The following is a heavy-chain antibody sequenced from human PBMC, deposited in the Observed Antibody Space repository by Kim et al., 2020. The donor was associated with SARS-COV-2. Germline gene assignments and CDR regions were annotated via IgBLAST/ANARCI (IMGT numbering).Heavy chain of an antibody. CDR1: GFTFSSYA. CDR3: AKDQRIIFRGLDAFDS. J-gene: IGHJ3*02. D-gene: IGHD2-21*01. CDR2: ISGSGGST. V-gene: IGHV3-23*01. Sequence: GGSLRLSCAASGFTFSSYAMSWVRQAPGKGLEWGSAISGSGGSTYYADPVKGRFTTSRDNSKNTLYLQMNSLRAEDTAVYYCAKDQRIIFRGLDAFDSWGQGTMVTVSS.